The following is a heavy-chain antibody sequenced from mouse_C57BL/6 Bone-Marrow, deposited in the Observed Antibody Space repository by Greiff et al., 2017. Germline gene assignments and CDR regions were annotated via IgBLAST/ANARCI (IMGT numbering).Heavy chain of an antibody. CDR3: ARDITTVVAGYCFDC. CDR1: GYTFTSYG. J-gene: IGHJ2*01. V-gene: IGHV1-81*01. D-gene: IGHD1-1*01. Sequence: QVQLKESGAELARPGASVKLSCKASGYTFTSYGISWVKQRTGQGLEWIGEIYPRSGNTYYNEKFKGKATLTADKSSSTAYMELRSLTSEDSAVYFCARDITTVVAGYCFDCWSQGTTLTVSS. CDR2: IYPRSGNT.